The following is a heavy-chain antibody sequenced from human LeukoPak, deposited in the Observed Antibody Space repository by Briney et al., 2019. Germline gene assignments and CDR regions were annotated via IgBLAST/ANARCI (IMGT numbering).Heavy chain of an antibody. Sequence: ASVKVSCKASGCTFTSYCISWLRQAPGQGVAGMGWISAYNGSTNYAQKLQGRVTMTTDTSTSTAYMELRSLRSDDTAVYYCARDRTTMVRAFDAFDIWGQGTMVTVSS. CDR1: GCTFTSYC. D-gene: IGHD3-10*01. V-gene: IGHV1-18*01. J-gene: IGHJ3*02. CDR3: ARDRTTMVRAFDAFDI. CDR2: ISAYNGST.